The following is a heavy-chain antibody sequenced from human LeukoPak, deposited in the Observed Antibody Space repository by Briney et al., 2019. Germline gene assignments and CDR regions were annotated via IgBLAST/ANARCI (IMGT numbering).Heavy chain of an antibody. J-gene: IGHJ4*02. D-gene: IGHD5-24*01. CDR1: GFTFSSYA. Sequence: PGGSLRLSCAASGFTFSSYAMSWVRQAPGKGLEWVSAISGSGGSTYYTDSVKGRFTISRDNSKNTPYLQMNSLRAEDTAVYYCARDVESREGSLDNWGQGTLVTVSS. V-gene: IGHV3-23*01. CDR3: ARDVESREGSLDN. CDR2: ISGSGGST.